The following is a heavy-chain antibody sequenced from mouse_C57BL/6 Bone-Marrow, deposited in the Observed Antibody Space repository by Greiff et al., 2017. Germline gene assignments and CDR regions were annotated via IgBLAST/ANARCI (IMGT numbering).Heavy chain of an antibody. CDR2: LLPGSGST. Sequence: VQLQQSGAELMKPGASVKLSCKATGYTFTGYWIEWVKPRPGHGLEWIGELLPGSGSTNYNEKLKGKATFTADTSSNTAYMQLSSLTTEDSAIYYCARLGHYYGSSFYYAMDYWGQGTSVTVSS. V-gene: IGHV1-9*01. D-gene: IGHD1-1*01. J-gene: IGHJ4*01. CDR1: GYTFTGYW. CDR3: ARLGHYYGSSFYYAMDY.